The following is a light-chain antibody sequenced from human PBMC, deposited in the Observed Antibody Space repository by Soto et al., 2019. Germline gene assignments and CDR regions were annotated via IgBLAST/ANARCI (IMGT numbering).Light chain of an antibody. CDR1: SSDVGAYNY. CDR3: TSYTSTSTYV. CDR2: DVT. V-gene: IGLV2-14*01. Sequence: QSALTQPASVSGPPGQSITISCTGTSSDVGAYNYVSWYQHHPGKAPRLVIYDVTNRPSGISDRFSGSKSGNTASLTISGLLAEDEADYYCTSYTSTSTYVFGTGSQGHRP. J-gene: IGLJ1*01.